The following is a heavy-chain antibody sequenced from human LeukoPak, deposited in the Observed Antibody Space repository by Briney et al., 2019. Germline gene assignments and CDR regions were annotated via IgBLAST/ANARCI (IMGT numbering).Heavy chain of an antibody. CDR1: GFAFSSYA. J-gene: IGHJ4*02. CDR2: ISNNGGST. Sequence: GGSLRLSCAASGFAFSSYAMNWVRQAPGKGLEYVSTISNNGGSTYYANSVKDRFTISRDNSKNTLYLQMGSLRAEDMAVCYCARVWVRGYSYGPVDYWGQGTLVTVSS. CDR3: ARVWVRGYSYGPVDY. V-gene: IGHV3-64*01. D-gene: IGHD5-18*01.